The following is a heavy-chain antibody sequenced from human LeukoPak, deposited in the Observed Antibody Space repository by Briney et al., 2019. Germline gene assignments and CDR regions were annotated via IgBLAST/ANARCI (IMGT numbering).Heavy chain of an antibody. J-gene: IGHJ4*02. CDR1: GYTFTGYY. CDR2: INPNSGGT. Sequence: GASVKVSCKASGYTFTGYYMHWVRQAPGPGLEWMGWINPNSGGTNYAQKFQGRVTMTRDTSISTAYMELSRLRSDDTAVYYCARTHYDSSGYYSVQLFDYWGQGTLVTVSS. CDR3: ARTHYDSSGYYSVQLFDY. D-gene: IGHD3-22*01. V-gene: IGHV1-2*02.